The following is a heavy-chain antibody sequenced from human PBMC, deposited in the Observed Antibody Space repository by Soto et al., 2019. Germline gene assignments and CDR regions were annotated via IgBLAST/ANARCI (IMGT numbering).Heavy chain of an antibody. V-gene: IGHV1-3*01. CDR1: GYTFTSYA. D-gene: IGHD2-15*01. J-gene: IGHJ6*03. CDR2: INAGNGNT. Sequence: GASVKVSCKASGYTFTSYAMHWVRQAPGQRLEWMGWINAGNGNTKYSQKFQGRVTITRDTSASTAYMELSSLRSEDTAVYYCASCLVLARYCSGGSCYYYYMDVWGKGTTVTVSS. CDR3: ASCLVLARYCSGGSCYYYYMDV.